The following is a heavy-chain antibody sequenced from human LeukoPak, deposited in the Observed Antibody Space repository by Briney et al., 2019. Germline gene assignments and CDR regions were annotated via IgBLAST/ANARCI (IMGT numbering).Heavy chain of an antibody. V-gene: IGHV3-23*01. CDR2: ICGSGGCT. CDR3: AKTTVGYSSGRYPGWPADC. J-gene: IGHJ4*02. Sequence: GGSLSLSCAASGFTFNTYAIYWVRQAPGKGLEWVSGICGSGGCTYYADSVKGRFTISRDNSKNTVYLQMNSLTADDTAIYYCAKTTVGYSSGRYPGWPADCWGQGTLVTVSS. CDR1: GFTFNTYA. D-gene: IGHD6-19*01.